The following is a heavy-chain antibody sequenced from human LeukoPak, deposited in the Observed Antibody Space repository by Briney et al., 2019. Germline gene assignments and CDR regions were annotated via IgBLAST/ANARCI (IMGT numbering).Heavy chain of an antibody. J-gene: IGHJ4*02. CDR1: GYTFTSYA. CDR3: ARDLRRGHGSRPFY. V-gene: IGHV7-4-1*02. D-gene: IGHD5-18*01. Sequence: ASVKVSCKASGYTFTSYAMNWVRQAPGQGLEWMGWINTNTGNPTYAQGSTGRFVFSLDTSVSTAYLQISSLKAEDTAVYYCARDLRRGHGSRPFYWGQGTLVTVSS. CDR2: INTNTGNP.